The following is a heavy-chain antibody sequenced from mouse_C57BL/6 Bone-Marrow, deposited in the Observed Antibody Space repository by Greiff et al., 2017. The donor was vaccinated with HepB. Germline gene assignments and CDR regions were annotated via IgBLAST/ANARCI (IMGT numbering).Heavy chain of an antibody. CDR2: IYPGSGST. J-gene: IGHJ3*01. V-gene: IGHV1-55*01. CDR3: ARYGGSSYGFAY. CDR1: GYTFTSYW. D-gene: IGHD1-1*01. Sequence: QVQLKQPGAELVKPGASVKMSCKASGYTFTSYWITWVKQRPGQGLEWIGDIYPGSGSTNYNEKFKSKATLTVDTSSGTAYMQLSSLTSEDSAVYYCARYGGSSYGFAYWGQGTLVTVSA.